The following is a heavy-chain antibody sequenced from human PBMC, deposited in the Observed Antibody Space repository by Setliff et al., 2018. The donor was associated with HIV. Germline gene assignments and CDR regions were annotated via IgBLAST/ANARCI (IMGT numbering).Heavy chain of an antibody. CDR1: GYTLTEVS. J-gene: IGHJ4*01. CDR2: LDPEDGKT. CDR3: AIVRRIITFGGLVGLVQSLYYFHC. Sequence: VSCKVSGYTLTEVSMHWVRQAPGEGLEWMGGLDPEDGKTIYAQKFQGRVSMTEDTSTDTASMELRGLRFDDTAVYYCAIVRRIITFGGLVGLVQSLYYFHCWGHGTLVTVSS. V-gene: IGHV1-24*01. D-gene: IGHD3-16*02.